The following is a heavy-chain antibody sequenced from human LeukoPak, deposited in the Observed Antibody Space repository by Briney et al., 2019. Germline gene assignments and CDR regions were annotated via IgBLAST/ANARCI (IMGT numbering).Heavy chain of an antibody. D-gene: IGHD7-27*01. Sequence: SETLSLTCTVSGGSISSHYWSWIRQPPGQGLELNGYIDYCGSTNYNPSPKSRVTISVDTSKNQFSLKLSSVTAADTAVYYCARTGGYYYYYYMDVWEKGTTVTVSS. CDR1: GGSISSHY. CDR3: ARTGGYYYYYYMDV. V-gene: IGHV4-59*11. CDR2: IDYCGST. J-gene: IGHJ6*03.